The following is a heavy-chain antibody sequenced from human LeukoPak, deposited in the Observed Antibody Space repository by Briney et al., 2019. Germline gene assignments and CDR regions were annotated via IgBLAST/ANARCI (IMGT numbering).Heavy chain of an antibody. CDR3: ARDSQPYYDSSGRWYYFDY. CDR2: MNPNSGNT. V-gene: IGHV1-8*03. Sequence: ASVKVSCKASGYTFTSYDINWVRQATGQGLEWMGWMNPNSGNTGYAQKFQGRVTITRNTSISTAYMELSSLRSDDTAVYYCARDSQPYYDSSGRWYYFDYWGQGTLVTVSS. J-gene: IGHJ4*02. D-gene: IGHD3-22*01. CDR1: GYTFTSYD.